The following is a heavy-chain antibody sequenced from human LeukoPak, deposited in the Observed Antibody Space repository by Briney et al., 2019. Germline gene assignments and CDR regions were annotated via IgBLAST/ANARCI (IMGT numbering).Heavy chain of an antibody. V-gene: IGHV3-30*02. CDR3: ARTFYCGGDCYAFDY. J-gene: IGHJ4*02. CDR2: IRYDGSNK. Sequence: GGSLRLSCAASGFTFSSYGMHWVRQAPGKGLEWVAFIRYDGSNKYYADSVKGRFTISRDNSKNTLYLQMNSLRAEDTAVYYCARTFYCGGDCYAFDYWGQGTLVTVSS. D-gene: IGHD2-21*02. CDR1: GFTFSSYG.